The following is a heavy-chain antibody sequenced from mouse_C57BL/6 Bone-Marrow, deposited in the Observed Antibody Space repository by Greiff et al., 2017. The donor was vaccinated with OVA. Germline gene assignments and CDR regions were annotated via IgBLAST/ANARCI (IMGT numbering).Heavy chain of an antibody. D-gene: IGHD1-1*01. V-gene: IGHV1-19*01. J-gene: IGHJ1*03. Sequence: VQLQQSGPVLVKPGASVKMSCKASGYTFTDYYMNWVKQSHGKSLEWIGDINPYNGGTSYNQKFKGKATLTVDTSSSAAYMQLSSLTSEDSAVYYCAISNYGSSYWYFDVWGTGTTVTVSS. CDR2: INPYNGGT. CDR1: GYTFTDYY. CDR3: AISNYGSSYWYFDV.